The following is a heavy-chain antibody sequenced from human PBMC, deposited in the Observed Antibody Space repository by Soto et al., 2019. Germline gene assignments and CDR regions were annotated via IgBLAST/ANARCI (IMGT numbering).Heavy chain of an antibody. Sequence: QVPLVQSGVEVKKPGASVKVSCKASGYTLTSYGISWVRQAPGQGLEWMGWINPYNGNTNYAQKFHDRVTMTTDTSTSTAYMEVRSLRSDDTAVYYCARLRSGYELDYWGQGTLVTVSS. CDR2: INPYNGNT. CDR3: ARLRSGYELDY. CDR1: GYTLTSYG. V-gene: IGHV1-18*04. D-gene: IGHD5-12*01. J-gene: IGHJ4*02.